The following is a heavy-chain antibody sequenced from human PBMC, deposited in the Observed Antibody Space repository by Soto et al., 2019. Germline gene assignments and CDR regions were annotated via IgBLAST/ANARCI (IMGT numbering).Heavy chain of an antibody. V-gene: IGHV1-2*02. Sequence: EASVKVSCKASGYTFTGYYMHWVRQAPGQGLEWMGWINPNSGGTNYAQKFQGRVTMTRDTSISTAYMELSRLRSDDTAVYYCARDSRRLRYSTNGVCYIAAGTEPDFDYWGQGTLVTVSS. CDR3: ARDSRRLRYSTNGVCYIAAGTEPDFDY. CDR1: GYTFTGYY. CDR2: INPNSGGT. D-gene: IGHD2-8*01. J-gene: IGHJ4*02.